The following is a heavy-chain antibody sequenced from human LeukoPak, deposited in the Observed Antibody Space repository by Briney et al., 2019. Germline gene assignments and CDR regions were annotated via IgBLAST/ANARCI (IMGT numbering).Heavy chain of an antibody. V-gene: IGHV1-2*02. CDR2: INPNSGGT. CDR1: GYTFTGYY. Sequence: ASVKVSCKASGYTFTGYYMHWVRQAPGQGLEWMGWINPNSGGTNYEQKFQGRVTMTRDTSISTAYMELSRLRSDDTAVYYCARDLSFGRMTNNFDYWGQGTLVTVSS. D-gene: IGHD2/OR15-2a*01. CDR3: ARDLSFGRMTNNFDY. J-gene: IGHJ4*02.